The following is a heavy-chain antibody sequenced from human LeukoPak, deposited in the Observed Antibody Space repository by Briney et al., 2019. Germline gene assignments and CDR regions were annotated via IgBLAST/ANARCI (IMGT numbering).Heavy chain of an antibody. D-gene: IGHD3-22*01. Sequence: GGSLRLSCAASGFTFSSYAMSWVRQAPGKGLEWVSAISGRGGSTYYADSVKGRFTISRDNSKNTLYLQMNSLRADDTAVYYCAKLYYDSSGIGFDYWGQGTLVTVSS. V-gene: IGHV3-23*01. J-gene: IGHJ4*02. CDR1: GFTFSSYA. CDR2: ISGRGGST. CDR3: AKLYYDSSGIGFDY.